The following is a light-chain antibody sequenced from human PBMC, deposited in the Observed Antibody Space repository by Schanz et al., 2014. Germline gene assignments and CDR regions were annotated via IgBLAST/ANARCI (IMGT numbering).Light chain of an antibody. V-gene: IGKV3-20*01. CDR1: QSVSTID. Sequence: EIVLTQSPATLSVSPGERATLSCRSSQSVSTIDLAWYQQKPGQAPRLLIYGASSRATGIPDRFSGSGSGTDFTLTISRLEPEDFAVYYCQQYGDSPYTFGQGTKLEIK. J-gene: IGKJ2*01. CDR3: QQYGDSPYT. CDR2: GAS.